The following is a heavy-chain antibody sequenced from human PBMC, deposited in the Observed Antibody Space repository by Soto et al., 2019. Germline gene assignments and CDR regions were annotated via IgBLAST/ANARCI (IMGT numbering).Heavy chain of an antibody. CDR3: AKYQYTNHKYYYDSSGPGGMDV. J-gene: IGHJ6*02. Sequence: GGSLRLSCAASGFTFSSYAMSWVRQAPGKGLEWVSAISGSGGSTYYADSVKGRFTISRDNSKNTLYLQMNSLRAEDTAVYYCAKYQYTNHKYYYDSSGPGGMDVWGQGTTVTVSS. CDR1: GFTFSSYA. V-gene: IGHV3-23*01. CDR2: ISGSGGST. D-gene: IGHD3-22*01.